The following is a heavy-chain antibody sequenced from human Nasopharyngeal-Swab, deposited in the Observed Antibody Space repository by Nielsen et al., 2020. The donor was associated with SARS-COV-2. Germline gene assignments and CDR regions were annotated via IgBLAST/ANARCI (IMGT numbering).Heavy chain of an antibody. D-gene: IGHD5-18*01. J-gene: IGHJ6*03. V-gene: IGHV4-61*02. CDR2: IYTSGST. Sequence: SETLSLTCTVSGGSISSGSYYWSWIRQPAGKGLEWIGRIYTSGSTNYNPSLKSRVTISVDTSKDQFSLKLSSVTAADTAVYYCARDVDTRDYYMDAWGKGTTVTVSS. CDR1: GGSISSGSYY. CDR3: ARDVDTRDYYMDA.